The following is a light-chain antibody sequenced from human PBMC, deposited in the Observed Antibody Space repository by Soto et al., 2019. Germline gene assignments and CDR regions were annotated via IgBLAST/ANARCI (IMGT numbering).Light chain of an antibody. Sequence: EIVLTQSPGTLSLSPGERATLSCRASQSVSSSFLAWYQQKPGQAPRLLIYGASTRATGIPDRFSGSGSGTDFTLTISSLEPEDFAVYYGQQYDSSPWTFGQGTKVEIK. CDR3: QQYDSSPWT. J-gene: IGKJ1*01. CDR2: GAS. CDR1: QSVSSSF. V-gene: IGKV3-20*01.